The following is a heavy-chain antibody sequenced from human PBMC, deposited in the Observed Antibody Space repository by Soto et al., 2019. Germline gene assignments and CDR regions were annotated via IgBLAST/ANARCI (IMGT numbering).Heavy chain of an antibody. D-gene: IGHD4-17*01. J-gene: IGHJ4*02. Sequence: ASVKVSWQAAGYGFSFYSIHWLRQAPGQRPEYMGRINGGIGNTKFSQKFQDRLTISRDTSASAMYMELSSLTSDDTGVYYCARSSVTIDGLDFWGQGTLVTVSS. CDR2: INGGIGNT. V-gene: IGHV1-3*01. CDR1: GYGFSFYS. CDR3: ARSSVTIDGLDF.